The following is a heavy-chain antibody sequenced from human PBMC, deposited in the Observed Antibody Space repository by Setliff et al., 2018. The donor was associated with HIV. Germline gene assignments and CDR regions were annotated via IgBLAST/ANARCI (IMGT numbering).Heavy chain of an antibody. Sequence: GASVKVSCKGSGDTFTTYVVSWVRQAPGQGLEWMGGRSPIFSTTNYAQKFQGRVTITNDESTSRAYMELSSLRSEDTAVYYCAITSRGYSLQRGGAFDIWGQGTLVTVSS. D-gene: IGHD3-22*01. V-gene: IGHV1-69*05. J-gene: IGHJ3*02. CDR2: RSPIFSTT. CDR3: AITSRGYSLQRGGAFDI. CDR1: GDTFTTYV.